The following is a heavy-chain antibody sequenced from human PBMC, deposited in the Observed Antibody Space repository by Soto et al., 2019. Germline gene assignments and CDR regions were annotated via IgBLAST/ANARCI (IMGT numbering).Heavy chain of an antibody. CDR2: IWSDGSNK. D-gene: IGHD1-26*01. Sequence: QVQLVESGGGVVQPGRSLRLSCAASGFTFSSYGMHWVRQAPGKGLEWVAIIWSDGSNKYYANPVKGRFTISRDNSKNTLFLQMKSRRVEDTAMYSCASLEFRGVDVFDVWGQVTMVTVSS. CDR1: GFTFSSYG. CDR3: ASLEFRGVDVFDV. V-gene: IGHV3-33*03. J-gene: IGHJ3*01.